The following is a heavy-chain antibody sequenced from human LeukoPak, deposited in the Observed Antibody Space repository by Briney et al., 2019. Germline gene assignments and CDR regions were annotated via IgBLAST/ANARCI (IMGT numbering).Heavy chain of an antibody. CDR1: GFTFSCCA. J-gene: IGHJ4*02. CDR3: AKQRTSVTTYFDY. CDR2: MSYDGSNK. V-gene: IGHV3-30*04. D-gene: IGHD4-17*01. Sequence: PGRSLRLSCAASGFTFSCCAMHWVRQAPGKGLEWVAVMSYDGSNKFYADSVKGRFTISRDNSKNTLYLQMNSLRAEDTAVYYCAKQRTSVTTYFDYWGQGTLVTVSS.